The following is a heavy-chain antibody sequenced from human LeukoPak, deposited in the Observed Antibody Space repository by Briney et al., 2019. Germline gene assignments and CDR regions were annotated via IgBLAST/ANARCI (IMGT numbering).Heavy chain of an antibody. CDR3: ARDFNYSGYEDY. Sequence: SETLSLTCTVSGYSISSGYYWGWIRQPPGKGLEWIGNIYHNGSTDYNPSLKSRVTISVDTSKNQFSLKLSSVTAADTAVYYCARDFNYSGYEDYWGQGTLVTVSS. CDR2: IYHNGST. J-gene: IGHJ4*02. D-gene: IGHD5-12*01. V-gene: IGHV4-38-2*02. CDR1: GYSISSGYY.